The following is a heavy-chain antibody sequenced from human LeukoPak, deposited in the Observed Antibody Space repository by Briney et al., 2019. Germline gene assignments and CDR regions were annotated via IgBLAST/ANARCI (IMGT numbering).Heavy chain of an antibody. V-gene: IGHV1-2*02. J-gene: IGHJ4*02. CDR3: ARSDSSSEAYFDY. Sequence: ASVKVSCKASGYTFTGYYIHWLRQAPGQGLEWMGWINPNSGDTSYADKFQGRVTMTRDMFISTAYMELSRLRSDDTAVYYCARSDSSSEAYFDYWGQATLVTVPS. D-gene: IGHD3-22*01. CDR1: GYTFTGYY. CDR2: INPNSGDT.